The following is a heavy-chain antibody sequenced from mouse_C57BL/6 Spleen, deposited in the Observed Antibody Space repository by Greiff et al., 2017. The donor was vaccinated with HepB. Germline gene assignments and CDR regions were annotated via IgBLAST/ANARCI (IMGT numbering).Heavy chain of an antibody. J-gene: IGHJ1*03. Sequence: EVKLVESGGDLVKPGGSLKLSCAASGFTFSSYGMSWVRQTPDKRLEWVATISSGGSYTYYPDSVKGRFTISRDNAKNTLYLQMSSLKSEDTAMYYCARHPTVVATRYFDVWGTGTTVTVSS. CDR1: GFTFSSYG. D-gene: IGHD1-1*01. CDR2: ISSGGSYT. CDR3: ARHPTVVATRYFDV. V-gene: IGHV5-6*01.